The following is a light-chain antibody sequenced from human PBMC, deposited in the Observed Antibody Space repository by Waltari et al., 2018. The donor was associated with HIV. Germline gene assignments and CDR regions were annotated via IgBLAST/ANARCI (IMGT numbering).Light chain of an antibody. V-gene: IGLV2-14*01. CDR1: GSDIGGYDY. Sequence: QSALTQPASVSGSPGQSITISCTGTGSDIGGYDYVSWYQQHPGKAPKLMIYEVTKRPSGVSNRFSGSKSGNTASLTISGLQAEDEADYYCSSYTGSSTYVFGTGTKVTVL. J-gene: IGLJ1*01. CDR2: EVT. CDR3: SSYTGSSTYV.